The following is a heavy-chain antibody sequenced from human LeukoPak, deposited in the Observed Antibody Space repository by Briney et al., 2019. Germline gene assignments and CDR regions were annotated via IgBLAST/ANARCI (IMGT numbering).Heavy chain of an antibody. CDR1: GFTFSNYA. J-gene: IGHJ6*02. D-gene: IGHD2-21*01. CDR2: ISGSGGAT. Sequence: PGGSLRLSCAASGFTFSNYAMSWVRQAPGKGLEWVSGISGSGGATYYADSGKGRFTISRDNSKNTLYLQMSGLRAEDTAVYYCAKKVITYYYGMDVWGQGTTVTVSS. V-gene: IGHV3-23*01. CDR3: AKKVITYYYGMDV.